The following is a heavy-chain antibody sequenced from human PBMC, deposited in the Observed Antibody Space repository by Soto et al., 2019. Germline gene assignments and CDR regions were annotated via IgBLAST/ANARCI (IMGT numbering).Heavy chain of an antibody. CDR1: GFTFSSYG. D-gene: IGHD6-6*01. CDR2: ISYDGSNK. CDR3: AKDRRIAAQDYFQH. V-gene: IGHV3-30*18. Sequence: QVQLVESGGGVVQPGRSLRLSCAASGFTFSSYGMHWVRQAPGKGLEWVAVISYDGSNKYYADSVKGRFPISRDNSKNTLYLQMNSMRAEDTAVYYCAKDRRIAAQDYFQHWGQGTLVTVSS. J-gene: IGHJ1*01.